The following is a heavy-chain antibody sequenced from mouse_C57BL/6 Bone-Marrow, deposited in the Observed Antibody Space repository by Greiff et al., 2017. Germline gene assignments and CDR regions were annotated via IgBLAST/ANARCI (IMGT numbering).Heavy chain of an antibody. CDR1: GYTFTDYY. CDR2: INPYNGGT. D-gene: IGHD1-1*01. J-gene: IGHJ3*01. Sequence: EVQLQQSGPVLVKPGASVKMSCKASGYTFTDYYMNWVKQSHGKSLEWIGVINPYNGGTSYNQKFKGKATLTVDKSSSKAYMELNSLTSEDSAVYYCARMTILRPFAYWGQGTLVTVSA. V-gene: IGHV1-19*01. CDR3: ARMTILRPFAY.